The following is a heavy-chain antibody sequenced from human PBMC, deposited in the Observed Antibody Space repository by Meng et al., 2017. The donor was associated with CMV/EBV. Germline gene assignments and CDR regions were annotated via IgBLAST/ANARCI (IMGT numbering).Heavy chain of an antibody. J-gene: IGHJ4*02. Sequence: ASVKVSCKASGYTFTGYYMHWVRQAPGQGLEWMGWINPNSGGTNYIQKFQGRVTMTRDTSISTAYMELSRLRSDDPDVYYCAREAYYYDSSGYYYPNWGQGTLVTVSS. CDR3: AREAYYYDSSGYYYPN. CDR1: GYTFTGYY. CDR2: INPNSGGT. V-gene: IGHV1-2*02. D-gene: IGHD3-22*01.